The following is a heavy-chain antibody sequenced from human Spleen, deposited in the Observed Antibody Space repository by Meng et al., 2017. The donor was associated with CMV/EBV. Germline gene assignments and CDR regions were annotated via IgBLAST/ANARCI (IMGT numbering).Heavy chain of an antibody. Sequence: GESLKISCAASGFTFSSYAMHWVRQAPGKGLEWVAVISYDGSNKYYADSVKGRFTISRDNSKNTLYLQMNSLRAEDTAVHYCARAMVYCSSTSCYYLDVWGQGTTVTVSS. V-gene: IGHV3-30*04. D-gene: IGHD2-2*01. J-gene: IGHJ6*02. CDR2: ISYDGSNK. CDR1: GFTFSSYA. CDR3: ARAMVYCSSTSCYYLDV.